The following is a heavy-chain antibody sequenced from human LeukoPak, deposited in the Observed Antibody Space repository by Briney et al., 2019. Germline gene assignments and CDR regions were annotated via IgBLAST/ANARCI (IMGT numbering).Heavy chain of an antibody. CDR1: GFTVSSNY. CDR3: AKDHGWLSAA. D-gene: IGHD5-12*01. CDR2: ISGNGDKT. V-gene: IGHV3-23*01. J-gene: IGHJ4*02. Sequence: GGSLRLSCAASGFTVSSNYMSWVRQAPGKGLEWVSAISGNGDKTYYTNSVRGRFTISRDNSKNTLYLQMNSLRAEDTAVYYCAKDHGWLSAAWGQGTLVTVSS.